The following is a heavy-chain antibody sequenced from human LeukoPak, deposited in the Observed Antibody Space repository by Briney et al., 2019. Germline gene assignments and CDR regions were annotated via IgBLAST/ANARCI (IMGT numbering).Heavy chain of an antibody. D-gene: IGHD2-2*02. CDR1: GYSFTSYW. CDR2: IHPGDSDT. V-gene: IGHV5-51*01. Sequence: GESLKISCKGSGYSFTSYWIGWVRQMPGKGLEWMGIIHPGDSDTRYSPSFQGQVTISADKSISTAYLQWSSLKASDTAMYYCARQGCSSTSCYTGAFDIWGQGTMVTVSS. J-gene: IGHJ3*02. CDR3: ARQGCSSTSCYTGAFDI.